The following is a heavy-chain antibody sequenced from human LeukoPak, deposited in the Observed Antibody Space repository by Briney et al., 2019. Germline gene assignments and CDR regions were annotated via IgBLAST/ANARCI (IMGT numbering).Heavy chain of an antibody. V-gene: IGHV3-15*01. CDR1: GFTFSNAW. CDR2: IKSNSDGGRT. J-gene: IGHJ4*02. D-gene: IGHD3-3*01. Sequence: GGSLRLSCAVSGFTFSNAWMSWVRQAPGKGLEWVGRIKSNSDGGRTDSAAPVKGRFTISRDDSKNTLYLQMNSLKTEDTGMYYCTTDPQRGYYFDYWGQGTLVTVSS. CDR3: TTDPQRGYYFDY.